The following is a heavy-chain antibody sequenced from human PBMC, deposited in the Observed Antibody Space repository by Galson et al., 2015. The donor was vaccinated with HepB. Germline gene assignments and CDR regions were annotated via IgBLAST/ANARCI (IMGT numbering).Heavy chain of an antibody. CDR3: ATFSGSYVGRDGFDL. J-gene: IGHJ3*01. CDR1: GSTLNELS. V-gene: IGHV1-24*01. Sequence: SVKVSCKVSGSTLNELSIHWVRQAPGKGLEWMGGFDPEDGESIYAQKFQGRVTMTEDTSTDTANMELSSLRSEDTAVYYCATFSGSYVGRDGFDLWGQGTMVTVSS. CDR2: FDPEDGES. D-gene: IGHD1-26*01.